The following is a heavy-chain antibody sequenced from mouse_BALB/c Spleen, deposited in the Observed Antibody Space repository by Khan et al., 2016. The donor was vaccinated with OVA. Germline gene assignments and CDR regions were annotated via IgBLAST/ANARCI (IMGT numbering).Heavy chain of an antibody. V-gene: IGHV1-26*01. D-gene: IGHD1-1*01. CDR1: GYSFIGYY. Sequence: VQLKESGPDLVKPGASVKISCKASGYSFIGYYIHWVKQSHGKSLEWIGRVNPNNGGTSYNQKFKGKAILTVDKSSNTAYMELRSLTSEDSAVYSCAIYHGYFDVWGAGTTVTVSS. J-gene: IGHJ1*01. CDR2: VNPNNGGT. CDR3: AIYHGYFDV.